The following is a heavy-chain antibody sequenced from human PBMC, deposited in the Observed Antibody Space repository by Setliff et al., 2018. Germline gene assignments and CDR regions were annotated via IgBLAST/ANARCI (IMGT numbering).Heavy chain of an antibody. D-gene: IGHD5-18*01. J-gene: IGHJ4*02. Sequence: PGGSLRLSCSVSGITFKNAWMTWVRQAPGKGPEWVGRIKSSLVGATSDYGAPAKGRFTISRDDSKNSMFLQMNSLKTEDTAVYYCARKVGYTYGLGFWGQGTLVTVSS. CDR2: IKSSLVGATS. CDR1: GITFKNAW. CDR3: ARKVGYTYGLGF. V-gene: IGHV3-15*01.